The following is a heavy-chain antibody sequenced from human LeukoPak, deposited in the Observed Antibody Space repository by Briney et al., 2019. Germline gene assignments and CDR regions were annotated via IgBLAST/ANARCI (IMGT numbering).Heavy chain of an antibody. Sequence: PGGSLRLSCAASGFTFSSYWMHWVRQAPGKGLVWVSRINGDGSGAIYADSVKGRFTISRDNAKNTLYLQMNSPRAEDAAVYYCARDGSLPDYWGQGTLVTVSS. V-gene: IGHV3-74*01. CDR1: GFTFSSYW. CDR2: INGDGSGA. J-gene: IGHJ4*02. D-gene: IGHD2-15*01. CDR3: ARDGSLPDY.